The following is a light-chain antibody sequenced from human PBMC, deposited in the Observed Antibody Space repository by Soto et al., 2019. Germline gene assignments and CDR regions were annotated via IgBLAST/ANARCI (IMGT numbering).Light chain of an antibody. V-gene: IGKV1-39*01. J-gene: IGKJ5*01. CDR2: AAS. Sequence: DLQMTQSPSSLSASVGDRITITCRASENIARHLNWYQQKPGKAPNLLIYAASNLQNGVPLRFRGGGSGTDFTLTISNLQPEDFATYYCQQSYSTLSITFGQGTRLEMK. CDR3: QQSYSTLSIT. CDR1: ENIARH.